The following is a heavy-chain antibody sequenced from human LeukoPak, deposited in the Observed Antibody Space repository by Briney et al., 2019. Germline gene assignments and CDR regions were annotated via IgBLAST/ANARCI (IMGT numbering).Heavy chain of an antibody. CDR3: ARWVYSSGWNKYYYYYYMDV. CDR1: GGSISSSSYY. J-gene: IGHJ6*03. D-gene: IGHD6-19*01. Sequence: PSETLSLTCTVSGGSISSSSYYWGWIRQPPGKGLEWIGSIYYSGSTYYNPSLKSRVTISVDTSKNQFSLKLSSVTAADTAVYYCARWVYSSGWNKYYYYYYMDVWGKGTTVTVSS. CDR2: IYYSGST. V-gene: IGHV4-39*01.